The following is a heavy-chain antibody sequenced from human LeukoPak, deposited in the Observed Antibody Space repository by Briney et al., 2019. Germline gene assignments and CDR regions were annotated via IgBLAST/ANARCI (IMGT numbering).Heavy chain of an antibody. CDR3: ARGARPDWFDP. CDR2: IYSGGST. Sequence: GGSLRLSCAASGVTVSSNYMSWVRQAPGKGLEWVSVIYSGGSTYYADSVKGRFTISRDNSKNTLYLQMNSLRAEDTAVYYCARGARPDWFDPWGQGTLVTVSS. V-gene: IGHV3-53*01. CDR1: GVTVSSNY. J-gene: IGHJ5*02.